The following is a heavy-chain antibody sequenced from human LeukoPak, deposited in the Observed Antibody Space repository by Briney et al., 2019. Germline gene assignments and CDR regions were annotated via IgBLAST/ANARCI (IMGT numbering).Heavy chain of an antibody. J-gene: IGHJ3*02. D-gene: IGHD6-13*01. CDR3: ARYSSSWSDGNAFDI. V-gene: IGHV4-59*08. CDR2: IYYSGST. Sequence: SETLSLTCAVSGDSISSYYWSWIRQPPGKGLEWIGYIYYSGSTNYNPSLKSRVTISVDTSKNQFSLKLSSVTAADTAVYYCARYSSSWSDGNAFDIWGQGTMVTVSS. CDR1: GDSISSYY.